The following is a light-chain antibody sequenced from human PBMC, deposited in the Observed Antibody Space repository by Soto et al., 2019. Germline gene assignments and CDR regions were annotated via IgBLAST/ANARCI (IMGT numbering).Light chain of an antibody. CDR1: SSDIGGYNY. V-gene: IGLV2-14*01. CDR3: NSYTSSNTYV. J-gene: IGLJ1*01. Sequence: QSVLTQPASVSGSPGQSITISCTGTSSDIGGYNYVSWYQQHPGKVPKLMIHDVSNRPSGVSNRFSGSKSGNTASLTISGLQAEDEADYYCNSYTSSNTYVFGTGTTVTVL. CDR2: DVS.